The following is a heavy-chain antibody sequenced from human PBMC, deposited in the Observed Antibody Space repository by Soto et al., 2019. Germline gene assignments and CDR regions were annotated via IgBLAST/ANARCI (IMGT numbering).Heavy chain of an antibody. CDR1: GYTFTSYG. CDR3: AREYGSGSRFDY. J-gene: IGHJ4*02. V-gene: IGHV1-18*01. CDR2: ISAYNGNT. D-gene: IGHD3-10*01. Sequence: QVQLVQSGAEVKKPGASVKVSCKASGYTFTSYGISWVRQAPGQGLEWMGWISAYNGNTNYAQKLQGRVIMTTDTSTSTAHMELMALRSDDPALDYCAREYGSGSRFDYWGQRTPVTVSS.